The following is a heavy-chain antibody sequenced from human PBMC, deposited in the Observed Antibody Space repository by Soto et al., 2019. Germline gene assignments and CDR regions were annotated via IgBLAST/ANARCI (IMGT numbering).Heavy chain of an antibody. V-gene: IGHV1-46*01. J-gene: IGHJ4*02. Sequence: GASVKVSCKASGYTFTSYYMHWVRQAPGQGLEWMGIINPSGGSTSYAQKFQGRVTMTRDTSTSTVYMELSSLRSEDTAAYYCARVTRPPYYFDYWGQGTLVTVSS. CDR3: ARVTRPPYYFDY. CDR1: GYTFTSYY. CDR2: INPSGGST.